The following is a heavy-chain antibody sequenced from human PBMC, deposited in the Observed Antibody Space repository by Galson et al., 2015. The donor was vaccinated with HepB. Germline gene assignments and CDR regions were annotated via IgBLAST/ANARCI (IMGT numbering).Heavy chain of an antibody. V-gene: IGHV4-59*01. Sequence: SETLSLTCTVSGDSISTYYWSWIRQPPGKGLEWIGYIFHSGTTTYNPSLKRRVTMSVDTSKDQFSLNLHSVTAADTAVYYCARWGPFYYDDVGYYHTTDTFDIWGQGTMVTVSS. CDR2: IFHSGTT. J-gene: IGHJ3*02. CDR1: GDSISTYY. CDR3: ARWGPFYYDDVGYYHTTDTFDI. D-gene: IGHD3-22*01.